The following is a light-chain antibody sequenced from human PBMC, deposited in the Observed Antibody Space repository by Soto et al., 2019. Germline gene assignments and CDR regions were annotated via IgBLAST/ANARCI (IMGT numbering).Light chain of an antibody. CDR1: KSISSW. CDR2: KAS. Sequence: DIQMTQSPSTLSASVGDGITITCRTRKSISSWLAWYQQKPGKAPNLLIYKASSLESGVPSSFSGSGSGTEFTLTISTLQPDDFATYYCQQYNSYPLTFGGGTKVEIK. CDR3: QQYNSYPLT. J-gene: IGKJ4*01. V-gene: IGKV1-5*03.